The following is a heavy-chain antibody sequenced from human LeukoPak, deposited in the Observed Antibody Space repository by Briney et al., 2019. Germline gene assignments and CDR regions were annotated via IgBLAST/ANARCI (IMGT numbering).Heavy chain of an antibody. CDR1: GGSISSSNW. CDR2: IYHSGST. D-gene: IGHD6-19*01. V-gene: IGHV4-4*02. CDR3: ARSRWGSGWYYFDY. Sequence: SETLSLTCAVSGGSISSSNWWSWVRQPPGKGLEWIGEIYHSGSTNYNPSLKSRVTISVDKSKTQFSLKLSSVTAADTAVYYCARSRWGSGWYYFDYWGQGTLVTVSS. J-gene: IGHJ4*02.